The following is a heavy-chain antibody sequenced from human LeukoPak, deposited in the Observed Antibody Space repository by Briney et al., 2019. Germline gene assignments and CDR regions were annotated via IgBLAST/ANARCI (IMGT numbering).Heavy chain of an antibody. CDR2: ISAYNVNT. J-gene: IGHJ3*02. D-gene: IGHD1-7*01. CDR1: VYTFTSYG. V-gene: IGHV1-18*01. CDR3: ARLYNWNYHAFDI. Sequence: ASVKVSCKASVYTFTSYGISWVRQAPGQGLGWMGWISAYNVNTNYAQKLQARVTMTTHTSTRTAYMELRSLRSDDTAVYYCARLYNWNYHAFDIWGQGTMVTVSS.